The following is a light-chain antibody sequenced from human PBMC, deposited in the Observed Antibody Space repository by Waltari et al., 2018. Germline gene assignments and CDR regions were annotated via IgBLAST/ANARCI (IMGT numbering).Light chain of an antibody. V-gene: IGLV2-23*02. Sequence: QSALTQPASVSGSPGQSITISCTGTTSDVGSYNLVSWYQQHPGKAPKLMIYDVSKRPSGVSDRVSGSESGNTASLTISGLQAEDEADYYCCSYAGSSTNWVFGGGTKLTVL. CDR1: TSDVGSYNL. CDR2: DVS. CDR3: CSYAGSSTNWV. J-gene: IGLJ3*02.